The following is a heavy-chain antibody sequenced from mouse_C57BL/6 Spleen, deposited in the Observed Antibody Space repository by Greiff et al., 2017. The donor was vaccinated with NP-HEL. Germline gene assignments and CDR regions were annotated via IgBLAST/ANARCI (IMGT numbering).Heavy chain of an antibody. J-gene: IGHJ2*01. Sequence: EVMLVESGGGLVKPGGSLKLSCAASGFTFSSYAMSWVRQTPEKRLEWVATISDGGSYTYYPDNVKGRFTISRDNAKNNLYLQMSHLKSEDTAMYYCARDGATTVVAFDYWGQGTTLTVSS. CDR2: ISDGGSYT. CDR1: GFTFSSYA. V-gene: IGHV5-4*01. D-gene: IGHD1-1*01. CDR3: ARDGATTVVAFDY.